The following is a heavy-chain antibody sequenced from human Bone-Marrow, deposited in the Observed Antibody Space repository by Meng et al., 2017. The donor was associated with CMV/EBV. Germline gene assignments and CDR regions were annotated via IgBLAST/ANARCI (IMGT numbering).Heavy chain of an antibody. CDR3: AKDGGQPGTMYFSFDV. V-gene: IGHV3-30*02. CDR1: GFSFSING. CDR2: VKFDGNT. D-gene: IGHD3-10*02. J-gene: IGHJ3*01. Sequence: GGSLRLSCAASGFSFSINGMHWVRQAPGKGLEWLGFVKFDGNTYYADSAKGRFTISKDNSKATLYLQVGSLRTEDTAIYYCAKDGGQPGTMYFSFDVWGEGTMVT.